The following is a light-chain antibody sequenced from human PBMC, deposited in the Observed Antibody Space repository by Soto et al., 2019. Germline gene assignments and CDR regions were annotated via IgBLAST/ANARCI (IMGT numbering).Light chain of an antibody. CDR1: ISDVGGYNY. Sequence: QSALTQPASVSGSPGQSIAISCTGTISDVGGYNYVSWYQQHPGKAPKLMVYDVSNRPSGVSNRFSGSKSGNTASLTISGLQAEDEADYYCSSYTSSSTYVFGTGTK. V-gene: IGLV2-14*01. J-gene: IGLJ1*01. CDR3: SSYTSSSTYV. CDR2: DVS.